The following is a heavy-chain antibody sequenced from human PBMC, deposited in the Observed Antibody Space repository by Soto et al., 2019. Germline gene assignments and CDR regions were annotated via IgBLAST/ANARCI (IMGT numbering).Heavy chain of an antibody. CDR1: GGTFSSYT. Sequence: SVKVSCKASGGTFSSYTISWVRQAPGQGLEWMGRIIPILGIANYAQKFQGRVTITADKSTSTAYMELSSLRSEDTAVYYCARSLSRGYFDYWGQGTLVTVSS. CDR3: ARSLSRGYFDY. CDR2: IIPILGIA. D-gene: IGHD3-10*01. J-gene: IGHJ4*02. V-gene: IGHV1-69*02.